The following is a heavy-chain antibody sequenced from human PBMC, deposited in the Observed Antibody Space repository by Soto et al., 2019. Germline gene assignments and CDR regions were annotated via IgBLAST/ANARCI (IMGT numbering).Heavy chain of an antibody. D-gene: IGHD6-19*01. CDR2: INHSGST. CDR1: GGSFSGYY. J-gene: IGHJ4*02. Sequence: SETLSLTCAVYGGSFSGYYWSWIRQPPGKGLEWIGEINHSGSTNYNPSLKSRVTISVDTSKNQFSLKLSSVTAADTAVYYCVVAGGYYWGQGTLVTVSS. V-gene: IGHV4-34*01. CDR3: VVAGGYY.